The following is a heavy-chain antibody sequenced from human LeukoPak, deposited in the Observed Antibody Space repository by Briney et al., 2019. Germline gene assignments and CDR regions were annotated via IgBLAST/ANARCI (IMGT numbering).Heavy chain of an antibody. CDR2: IRSDGSNK. V-gene: IGHV3-30*02. Sequence: GGSLRLSCAGSGFSFRSYGMHWVRHAPGKGLEWMAFIRSDGSNKYYADSVKGRFTISRDNSKNTLYLQMNGLRAEDTAVYYCAKRRGYDILTGYNPFDYWGQGTLVTVSS. CDR1: GFSFRSYG. CDR3: AKRRGYDILTGYNPFDY. D-gene: IGHD3-9*01. J-gene: IGHJ4*02.